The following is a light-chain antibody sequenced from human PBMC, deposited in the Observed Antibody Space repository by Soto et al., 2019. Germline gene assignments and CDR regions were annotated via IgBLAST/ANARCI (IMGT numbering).Light chain of an antibody. CDR1: QSVSSTY. CDR2: AAS. J-gene: IGKJ1*01. V-gene: IGKV3-20*01. Sequence: EFVLTQSPGTLSLSPGERATLSCRASQSVSSTYLGWYQQKPGQAPRLLIYAASSRATGIPDRFSGSGSGTDFTLTISRLEPEDFAVYYCQQYGRSPWTFGQGTKVDIK. CDR3: QQYGRSPWT.